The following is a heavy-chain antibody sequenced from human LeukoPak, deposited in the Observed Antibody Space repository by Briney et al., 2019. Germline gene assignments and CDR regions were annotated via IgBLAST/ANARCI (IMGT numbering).Heavy chain of an antibody. V-gene: IGHV3-23*01. CDR3: AKDLGQQLAYFDY. CDR1: GFTFSSYA. J-gene: IGHJ4*02. D-gene: IGHD6-13*01. Sequence: GGSLRLSCAASGFTFSSYAMSWVRQAPGKGLEWVSAISGSGGSTYYADSVKGRFSISRDNSKNTLYLQMNSLRAEDTAVYYCAKDLGQQLAYFDYWGQGTLVTVSS. CDR2: ISGSGGST.